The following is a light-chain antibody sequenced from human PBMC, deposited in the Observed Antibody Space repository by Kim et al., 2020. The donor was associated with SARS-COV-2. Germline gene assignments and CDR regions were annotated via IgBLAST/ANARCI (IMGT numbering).Light chain of an antibody. J-gene: IGLJ1*01. CDR2: GDI. Sequence: KGITCASTNSTYTVGINPVHWYQQLPGTAPKLLIYGDIKRPSGVLDRFSGSKSGTSASLSISGLQSEDEAYYYCPSYDSSLNVYVFGAGTQLTVL. V-gene: IGLV1-40*01. CDR3: PSYDSSLNVYV. CDR1: STYTVGINP.